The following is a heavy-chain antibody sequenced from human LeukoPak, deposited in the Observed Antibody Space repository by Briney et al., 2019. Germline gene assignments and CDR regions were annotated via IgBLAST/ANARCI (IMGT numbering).Heavy chain of an antibody. CDR2: INHSGST. J-gene: IGHJ4*02. Sequence: SETLSLTCAVYGGSFSGYYWSWIRQPPGKGLEWIGEINHSGSTNYNPSPMSRGTISVDTSKNQFSLKLSSVTAADTAVYYCARGRLYDYVWGSYRYSPFDYWGRGTLVTVSS. D-gene: IGHD3-16*02. CDR1: GGSFSGYY. V-gene: IGHV4-34*01. CDR3: ARGRLYDYVWGSYRYSPFDY.